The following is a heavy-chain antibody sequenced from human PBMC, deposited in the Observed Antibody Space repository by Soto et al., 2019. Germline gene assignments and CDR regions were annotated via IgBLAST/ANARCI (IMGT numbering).Heavy chain of an antibody. D-gene: IGHD2-2*01. CDR2: IWYDGGNK. J-gene: IGHJ4*02. Sequence: PGGSLRLSCAASGFTFSYYGMHWVRQAPGKGLEWVAVIWYDGGNKYYAESVKGRFTISRDNSKNTMYLQMNSLRAEDTAVYYCAKSLSAIPGDSWGQGTLVTVSS. CDR3: AKSLSAIPGDS. CDR1: GFTFSYYG. V-gene: IGHV3-33*06.